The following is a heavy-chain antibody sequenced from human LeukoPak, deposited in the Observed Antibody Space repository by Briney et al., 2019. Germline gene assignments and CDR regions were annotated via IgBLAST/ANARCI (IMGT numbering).Heavy chain of an antibody. CDR1: GVSFSGYY. J-gene: IGHJ4*02. V-gene: IGHV4-34*01. CDR3: ARVSPLRFPRTYYFDY. CDR2: INHSGST. D-gene: IGHD3-3*01. Sequence: SETLSLTCAVYGVSFSGYYWSWLRQPPGKGLEWVGEINHSGSTNYNPSLKSRVTISVDTSKNQFSLKLSSVTAADTAVYYCARVSPLRFPRTYYFDYWGQGTLVTVSS.